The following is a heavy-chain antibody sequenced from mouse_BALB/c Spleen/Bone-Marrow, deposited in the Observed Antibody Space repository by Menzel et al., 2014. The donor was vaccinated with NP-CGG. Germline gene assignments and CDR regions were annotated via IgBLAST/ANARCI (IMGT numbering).Heavy chain of an antibody. Sequence: QVQLQESGPGLVAPSQSLSITCTVSGFSLTSYGVHWVRQPPGKGLEWLGVIWAGGSINYNSALMSRLSISKDNSKSQVFLKMNSLQTDDTAMYYCARESTMITSMDYWAQGTSVTVSS. V-gene: IGHV2-9*02. CDR1: GFSLTSYG. J-gene: IGHJ4*01. CDR3: ARESTMITSMDY. D-gene: IGHD2-4*01. CDR2: IWAGGSI.